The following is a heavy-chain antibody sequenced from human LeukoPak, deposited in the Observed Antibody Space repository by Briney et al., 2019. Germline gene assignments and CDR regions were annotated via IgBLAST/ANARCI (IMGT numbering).Heavy chain of an antibody. CDR3: AKDFGAAAGIFDY. CDR1: EFTFSSYG. Sequence: GGSLRLSCAASEFTFSSYGMHWVRQAPGKGLEWVAFIRYDGSSKYYADSVKGRFTISRDNSKNTLYLQMNSLRAEDTAVYYCAKDFGAAAGIFDYWGQGTLVTVSS. CDR2: IRYDGSSK. J-gene: IGHJ4*02. D-gene: IGHD6-13*01. V-gene: IGHV3-30*02.